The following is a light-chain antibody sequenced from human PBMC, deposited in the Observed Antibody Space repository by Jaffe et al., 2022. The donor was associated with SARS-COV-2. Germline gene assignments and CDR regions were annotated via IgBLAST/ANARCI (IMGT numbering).Light chain of an antibody. V-gene: IGKV3-15*01. Sequence: EIVMTQSPAILSVSPGERATLSCRASQSVSSNLAWYQQKPGQAPSLLIYGASTRATGIPARFSGSGSGTEFTLTISSLQSEDFAVYYCQQYDNWPPAWTFGQGTKVEIK. CDR3: QQYDNWPPAWT. CDR1: QSVSSN. CDR2: GAS. J-gene: IGKJ1*01.